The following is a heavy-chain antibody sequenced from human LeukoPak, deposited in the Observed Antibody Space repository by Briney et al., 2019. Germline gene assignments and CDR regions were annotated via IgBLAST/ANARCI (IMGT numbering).Heavy chain of an antibody. V-gene: IGHV3-23*01. CDR3: AKSGRITMIVVVITPFDY. CDR2: ISGSGGST. D-gene: IGHD3-22*01. J-gene: IGHJ4*02. CDR1: GFTFSSYA. Sequence: GSLRLSCAASGFTFSSYAMSWVRQAPGKGLEWVSAISGSGGSTYYADSVKGRFTISRDNSKNTLYLQMNSLRAEDTAVYYCAKSGRITMIVVVITPFDYWGQGTLVTVSS.